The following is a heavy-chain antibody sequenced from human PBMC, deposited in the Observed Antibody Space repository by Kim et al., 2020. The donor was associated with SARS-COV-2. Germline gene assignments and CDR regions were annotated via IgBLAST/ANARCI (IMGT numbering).Heavy chain of an antibody. D-gene: IGHD3-16*01. V-gene: IGHV3-9*01. CDR3: IKDIAAGGADS. J-gene: IGHJ4*02. Sequence: GYAVSMNGRLTISRHNAKNLLYLQINSLTRDDTAVYYCIKDIAAGGADSWGPGTLVTVSS.